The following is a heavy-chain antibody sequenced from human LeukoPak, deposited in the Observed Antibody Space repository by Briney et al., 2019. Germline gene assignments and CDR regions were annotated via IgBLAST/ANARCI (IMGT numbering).Heavy chain of an antibody. V-gene: IGHV3-21*06. CDR3: TRDPSDY. J-gene: IGHJ4*02. CDR1: GFSFSTYS. CDR2: IGSSPTYT. Sequence: PGGSLRLSCAASGFSFSTYSMNWVRQAPGKGLEWVPSIGSSPTYTFYAASVKGRFTISRDNAKNSLFLQMNSLTAEDTAVYYCTRDPSDYWGQGTLVTVSS.